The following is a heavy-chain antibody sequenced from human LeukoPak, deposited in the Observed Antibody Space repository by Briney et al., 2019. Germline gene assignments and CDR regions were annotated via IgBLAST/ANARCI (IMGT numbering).Heavy chain of an antibody. CDR2: ISGSGGST. V-gene: IGHV3-23*01. J-gene: IGHJ4*02. Sequence: GSLRISCAASGFTSSSYARSWVRQAPGKGLEWVSAISGSGGSTYYADSVKGRCTISRDNSKNTLYLQMNSLRAEDTAVYYCAKYAAVAGTPFDYWGQGTLVTVSS. D-gene: IGHD6-19*01. CDR3: AKYAAVAGTPFDY. CDR1: GFTSSSYA.